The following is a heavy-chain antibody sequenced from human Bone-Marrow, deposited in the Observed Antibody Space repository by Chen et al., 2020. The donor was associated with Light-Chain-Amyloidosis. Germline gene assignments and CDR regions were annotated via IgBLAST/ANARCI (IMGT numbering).Heavy chain of an antibody. J-gene: IGHJ2*01. CDR1: GGSISSSTFY. D-gene: IGHD3-10*02. Sequence: QLQLQESGPGLVRPSETLSLTCTVAGGSISSSTFYWGWIRQAPGKGLEWIGSIWHTGNTHHRSSLKSRVTISVDTSKNEFSLTMTSVTAADTAIYYCAKDGLTPDTMSGYFDLWSRGTLVTVSS. CDR2: IWHTGNT. CDR3: AKDGLTPDTMSGYFDL. V-gene: IGHV4-39*07.